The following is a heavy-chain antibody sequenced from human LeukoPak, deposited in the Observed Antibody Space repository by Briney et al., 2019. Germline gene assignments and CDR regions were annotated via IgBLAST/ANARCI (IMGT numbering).Heavy chain of an antibody. D-gene: IGHD3-22*01. Sequence: SQTLSLTCTVSGGSISSGGYAWTWIRQHSGKGLEWIGYIYYTGSTYYNPSLKSRVTISVDTSKNQFSLKLSSVTAADTAVYYCARARGPSLGSAYDYWGQGTLVTVSS. CDR1: GGSISSGGYA. CDR3: ARARGPSLGSAYDY. V-gene: IGHV4-31*03. CDR2: IYYTGST. J-gene: IGHJ4*02.